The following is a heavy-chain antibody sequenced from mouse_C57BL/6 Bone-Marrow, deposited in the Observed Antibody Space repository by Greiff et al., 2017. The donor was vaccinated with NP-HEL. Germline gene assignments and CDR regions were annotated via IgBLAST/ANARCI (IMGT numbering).Heavy chain of an antibody. Sequence: QVQLKQPGAELVMPGASVKLSCKASGYTFTSHWMHWVKQRPGRGLEWIGEIDPYDSYTNYNQKFKGKSTLTVDKSSSTAYMQLSSLTSEDAAVDYCARLGVDYWGQGTTLTVSS. V-gene: IGHV1-69*01. CDR3: ARLGVDY. J-gene: IGHJ2*01. CDR2: IDPYDSYT. D-gene: IGHD4-1*01. CDR1: GYTFTSHW.